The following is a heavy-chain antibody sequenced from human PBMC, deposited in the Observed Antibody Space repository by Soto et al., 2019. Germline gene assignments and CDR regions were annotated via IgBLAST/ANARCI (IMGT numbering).Heavy chain of an antibody. CDR2: MSYDGRNK. Sequence: QVQLVESGGGVVQPGRSLRLSCAASGFTFSSYAMHWFRRAPGKGLECMAVMSYDGRNKYYADSVKGRFTISRDNSKNTLYLQMNSLRPEDTDLYYGARDGGAYWGQGTLVIVSA. V-gene: IGHV3-30-3*01. CDR3: ARDGGAY. J-gene: IGHJ4*02. CDR1: GFTFSSYA. D-gene: IGHD3-16*01.